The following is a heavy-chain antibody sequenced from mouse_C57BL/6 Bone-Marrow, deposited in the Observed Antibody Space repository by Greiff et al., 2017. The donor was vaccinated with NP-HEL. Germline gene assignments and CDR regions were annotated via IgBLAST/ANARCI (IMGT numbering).Heavy chain of an antibody. CDR2: IWGGGST. V-gene: IGHV2-9*01. CDR3: AKQHTTVVADYAMDY. D-gene: IGHD1-1*01. Sequence: VKLVESGPGLVAPSQSLSITCTVSGFSLTSYGVDWVRQPPGKGLEWLGVIWGGGSTNYNSALMSRLSISKDNSKSQVFLKMNSLQTDDTAMYYCAKQHTTVVADYAMDYWGQGTSVTVSS. CDR1: GFSLTSYG. J-gene: IGHJ4*01.